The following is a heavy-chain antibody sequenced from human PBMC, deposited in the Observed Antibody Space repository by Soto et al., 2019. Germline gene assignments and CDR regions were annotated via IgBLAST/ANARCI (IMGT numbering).Heavy chain of an antibody. CDR1: GDSITTNGYY. CDR2: VYWTGST. J-gene: IGHJ4*01. Sequence: PSETLSLTCSVSGDSITTNGYYWGWIRQTPGKGLHWIGTVYWTGSTFSHPSLTSRVFISVDPSKNEFSLRLTSVTAADTAVYYCARSHYTCGLFIDYWDPGTLVTVSS. V-gene: IGHV4-39*01. D-gene: IGHD2-21*01. CDR3: ARSHYTCGLFIDY.